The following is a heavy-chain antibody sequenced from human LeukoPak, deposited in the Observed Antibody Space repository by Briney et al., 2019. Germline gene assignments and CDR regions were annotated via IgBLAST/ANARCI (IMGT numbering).Heavy chain of an antibody. D-gene: IGHD3-16*01. J-gene: IGHJ3*02. CDR3: ARCLGGDDNPI. Sequence: SVTVSCTASGYTFTGYYMHLVRQAPGQGIEWMGWINPNSGGTNYAQKFQGRVTMTRDTSISTAYMELSRLRSDDTAVYYCARCLGGDDNPIWGQVTMVTVSS. V-gene: IGHV1-2*02. CDR2: INPNSGGT. CDR1: GYTFTGYY.